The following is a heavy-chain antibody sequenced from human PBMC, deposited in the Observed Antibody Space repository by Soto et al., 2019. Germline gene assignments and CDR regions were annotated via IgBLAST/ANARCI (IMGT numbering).Heavy chain of an antibody. V-gene: IGHV4-31*03. J-gene: IGHJ6*02. CDR2: IYYSGST. D-gene: IGHD3-10*01. CDR3: ASGLVLLWFGEQDLQPMDV. CDR1: GGSISSGGYY. Sequence: SETLSLTCTVSGGSISSGGYYWSWIRQHPGKGLEWIGYIYYSGSTYYNPSLKSRVTIAVDTSKNQFSLKLSSVTAADTAVYYCASGLVLLWFGEQDLQPMDVWGQGTTVTVSS.